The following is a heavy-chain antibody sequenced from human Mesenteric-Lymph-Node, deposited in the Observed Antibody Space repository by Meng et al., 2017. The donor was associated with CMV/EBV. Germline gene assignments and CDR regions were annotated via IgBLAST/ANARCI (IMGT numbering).Heavy chain of an antibody. J-gene: IGHJ4*02. CDR2: IWHSGST. V-gene: IGHV4-38-2*02. CDR1: GYSISSGYY. CDR3: ARVGRYCSSTSCRYYFDY. Sequence: SETLSLTCTVSGYSISSGYYWGWIRQPPGKGLEWIASIWHSGSTYYNPSLRSRVTISVDTSKNQFSLKLSSVTAADTAVYYCARVGRYCSSTSCRYYFDYWGQGTLVTVSS. D-gene: IGHD2-2*01.